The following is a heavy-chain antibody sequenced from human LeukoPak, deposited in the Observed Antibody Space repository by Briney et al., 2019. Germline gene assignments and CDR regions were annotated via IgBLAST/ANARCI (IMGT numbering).Heavy chain of an antibody. V-gene: IGHV4-34*01. D-gene: IGHD1-26*01. CDR2: INHSGST. Sequence: SETLSLTCAVYGGSFSGYYWSWIPQPPGKGLEWIGEINHSGSTNYNPSLKSRVTISVDTSKNQFSLKLSSVTAADTAVYYCARHRSGNYGLKYYFDYWGQGTLVTVSS. CDR3: ARHRSGNYGLKYYFDY. CDR1: GGSFSGYY. J-gene: IGHJ4*02.